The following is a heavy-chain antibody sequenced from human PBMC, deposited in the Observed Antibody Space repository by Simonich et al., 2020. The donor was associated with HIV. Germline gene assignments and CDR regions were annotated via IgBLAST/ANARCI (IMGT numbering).Heavy chain of an antibody. D-gene: IGHD3-3*01. CDR2: INAYNGNT. J-gene: IGHJ3*02. CDR1: GFTFASFD. V-gene: IGHV1-18*01. Sequence: QVQMVQSGAEVKKPGASVKVSCKASGFTFASFDITWVRQAPGQGLEWMGWINAYNGNTNNAQNLQDRATMTTDTSTSTAYKELRSLRSDDTAVYYCARGGKHNFWSGHDGFDIWGQGTMVTVSS. CDR3: ARGGKHNFWSGHDGFDI.